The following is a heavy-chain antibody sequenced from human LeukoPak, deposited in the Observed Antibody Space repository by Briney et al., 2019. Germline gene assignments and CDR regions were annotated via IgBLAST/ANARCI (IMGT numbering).Heavy chain of an antibody. J-gene: IGHJ6*02. CDR1: GGSISSSNYY. CDR2: IYYSGST. Sequence: PSETLSLTCTVSGGSISSSNYYWGWVRQPPGKGLEWLGRIYYSGSTYYNPSLKSRVTISVDTSKNQFSLKLSSVTAADTAVYYCARDVGQWLVDYYGMDVWGQGTTVTVSS. CDR3: ARDVGQWLVDYYGMDV. V-gene: IGHV4-39*07. D-gene: IGHD6-19*01.